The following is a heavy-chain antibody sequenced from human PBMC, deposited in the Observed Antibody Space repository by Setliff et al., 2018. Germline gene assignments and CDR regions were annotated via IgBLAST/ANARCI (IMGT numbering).Heavy chain of an antibody. Sequence: SETLSLTCSVSDFSINSGYYWGWIRQSPGEGLEWIGSIYRNGNTYYNPSLKSRVTISVDTSKNQLSLKLNSVTAANTAVYYCARQIDYGDFQYFDYWGQGTLVTVS. V-gene: IGHV4-38-2*01. J-gene: IGHJ4*02. CDR1: DFSINSGYY. D-gene: IGHD4-17*01. CDR3: ARQIDYGDFQYFDY. CDR2: IYRNGNT.